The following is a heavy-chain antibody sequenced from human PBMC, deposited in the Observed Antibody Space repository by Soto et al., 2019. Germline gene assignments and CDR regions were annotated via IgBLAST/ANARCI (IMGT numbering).Heavy chain of an antibody. V-gene: IGHV3-9*01. CDR3: AKDLYSSSSGWFDP. CDR2: ISWNSGSI. J-gene: IGHJ5*02. D-gene: IGHD6-6*01. Sequence: EVQLVESGGGLVQPGRSLRLSCAASGFTFDDYAMHWVRQAPGKGLEWVSGISWNSGSIGYADSVKGRFTISRDNAKNSLYLQMNSLRAEDTALYYCAKDLYSSSSGWFDPWGQGTLVTVSS. CDR1: GFTFDDYA.